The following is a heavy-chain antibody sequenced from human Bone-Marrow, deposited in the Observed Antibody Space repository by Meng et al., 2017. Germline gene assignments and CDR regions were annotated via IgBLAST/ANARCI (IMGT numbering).Heavy chain of an antibody. V-gene: IGHV3-21*01. Sequence: GASCGLRVNPWVSLRLPYAAADPTSGSVTRHLVRHTPGKRLEWVSSISGSTSDIYHADSEKGLFTISRDNPQNSMSLQMNSLRAEDTAVYYCARSWGTTVTTHLDYWGQGTLFTVSS. CDR1: DPTSGSVT. J-gene: IGHJ4*02. CDR2: ISGSTSDI. D-gene: IGHD4-17*01. CDR3: ARSWGTTVTTHLDY.